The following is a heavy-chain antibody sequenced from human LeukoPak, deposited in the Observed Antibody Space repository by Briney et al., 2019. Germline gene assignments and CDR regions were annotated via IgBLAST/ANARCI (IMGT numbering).Heavy chain of an antibody. CDR3: ARDAGSGDFWSPAPFDY. V-gene: IGHV3-21*01. D-gene: IGHD3-3*01. CDR2: ISSSSSYI. J-gene: IGHJ4*02. CDR1: GFTFSSYS. Sequence: PGGSLRLSCAASGFTFSSYSMNWVRQAPGKGLEWVSSISSSSSYIYYADSVKGRFTISRDNAKNSLYLQMNSLRAEDTAVYYCARDAGSGDFWSPAPFDYWGQGTLVTVSS.